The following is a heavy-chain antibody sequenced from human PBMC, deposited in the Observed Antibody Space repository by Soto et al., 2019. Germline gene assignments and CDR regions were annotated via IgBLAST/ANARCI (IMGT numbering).Heavy chain of an antibody. CDR2: INHSGST. D-gene: IGHD3-3*01. Sequence: SETLSLTCAVYGGSFSGYYWSWIRQPPGKGLEWIGEINHSGSTNYNPSLKSRVTISVDTSKNQFSLKLSSVTAADTAVYYCARGPYYDFWSGYYTGMCFDYWGQGTLVTAPQ. J-gene: IGHJ4*02. CDR1: GGSFSGYY. CDR3: ARGPYYDFWSGYYTGMCFDY. V-gene: IGHV4-34*01.